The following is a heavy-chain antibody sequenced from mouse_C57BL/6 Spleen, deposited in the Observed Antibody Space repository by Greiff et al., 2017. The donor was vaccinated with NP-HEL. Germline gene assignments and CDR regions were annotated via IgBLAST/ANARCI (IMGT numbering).Heavy chain of an antibody. Sequence: EVKLQESGPGLVKPSQSLSLTCSVTGYSITSGYYWNWIRQFPGNKLEWMGYISYDGSHNYNPSLKNRISITRDTSKNQFFLKLNSVTTEDTATYYCARALTEYYFDYWGQGTTLTVSS. D-gene: IGHD4-1*01. CDR2: ISYDGSH. V-gene: IGHV3-6*01. CDR1: GYSITSGYY. CDR3: ARALTEYYFDY. J-gene: IGHJ2*01.